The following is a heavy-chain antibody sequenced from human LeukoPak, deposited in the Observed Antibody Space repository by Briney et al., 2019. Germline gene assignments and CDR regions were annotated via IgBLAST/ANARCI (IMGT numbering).Heavy chain of an antibody. Sequence: PGRSLRLSCAASGFTFSSYAMHWVRQAPGKGLEWVAVISYDGSNKYYADSVKGRFTISRDNSKNTLYLQMNSLRAEDTAVYYCARYDDYSNTLSMDVWGQGTTVTVSS. CDR3: ARYDDYSNTLSMDV. D-gene: IGHD4-11*01. V-gene: IGHV3-30-3*01. CDR1: GFTFSSYA. CDR2: ISYDGSNK. J-gene: IGHJ6*02.